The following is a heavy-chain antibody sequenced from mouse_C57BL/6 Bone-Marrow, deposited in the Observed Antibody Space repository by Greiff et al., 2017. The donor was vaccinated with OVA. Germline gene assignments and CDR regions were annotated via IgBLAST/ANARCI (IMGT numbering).Heavy chain of an antibody. J-gene: IGHJ2*01. Sequence: VQLKQSGAELVMPGASVKLSCKASGYTFTSYRMHWVKQRPGQGLEWIGEIAPSDSYTNYNQKFNGKSTLTVDKSSSTGYMQLSSLTSEDSAVYYCARGGTTVVSSYYFDYWCQGTTLTVSS. V-gene: IGHV1-69*01. D-gene: IGHD1-1*01. CDR2: IAPSDSYT. CDR1: GYTFTSYR. CDR3: ARGGTTVVSSYYFDY.